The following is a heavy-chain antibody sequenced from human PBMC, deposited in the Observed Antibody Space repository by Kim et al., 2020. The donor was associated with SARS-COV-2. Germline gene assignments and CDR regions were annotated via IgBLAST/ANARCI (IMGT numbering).Heavy chain of an antibody. D-gene: IGHD3-9*01. CDR3: ASTPTYYDILTGYNYYYYMDV. V-gene: IGHV3-11*01. Sequence: GSLRLSCAASGFTFSDYYMSWIRQAPGKGLEWVSYISSSGSTIYYADSVKGRFTISRDNAKNSLYLQMNSLRAEDTAVYYCASTPTYYDILTGYNYYYYMDVWGKGTTVTVSS. J-gene: IGHJ6*03. CDR2: ISSSGSTI. CDR1: GFTFSDYY.